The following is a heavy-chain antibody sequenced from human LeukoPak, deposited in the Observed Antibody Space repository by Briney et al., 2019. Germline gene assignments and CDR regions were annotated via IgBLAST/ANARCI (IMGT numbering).Heavy chain of an antibody. Sequence: ASVKVSCKASGYTFTSYYMQWVRQAPGQGLEWMGIINPSGGSTIYAQKFQGRVTMTRDTSTSTVYMELSSLRSEDTAVYYCARDRYYYDSSGYANDAFDIWGQGTMVTVSS. J-gene: IGHJ3*02. CDR1: GYTFTSYY. CDR2: INPSGGST. V-gene: IGHV1-46*01. D-gene: IGHD3-22*01. CDR3: ARDRYYYDSSGYANDAFDI.